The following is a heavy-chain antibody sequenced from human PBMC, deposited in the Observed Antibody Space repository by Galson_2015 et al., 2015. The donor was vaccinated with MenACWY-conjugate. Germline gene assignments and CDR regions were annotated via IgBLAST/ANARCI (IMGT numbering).Heavy chain of an antibody. CDR3: AKGANYYDSSGKRYDAFDI. D-gene: IGHD3-22*01. Sequence: SGFTFSKCAMSWVRQAPGKGLEWVSGISASGGDIDYADSVKGRFTISRDNSKNTVYLQMNSLRAEGTAVYHCAKGANYYDSSGKRYDAFDIWGQGTMVTVSS. CDR2: ISASGGDI. V-gene: IGHV3-23*01. CDR1: GFTFSKCA. J-gene: IGHJ3*02.